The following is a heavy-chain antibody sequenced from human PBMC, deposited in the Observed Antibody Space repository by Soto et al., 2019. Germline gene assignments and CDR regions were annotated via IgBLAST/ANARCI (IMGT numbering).Heavy chain of an antibody. CDR3: ARDRGDYSGSGSYWFDP. V-gene: IGHV4-31*03. D-gene: IGHD3-10*01. J-gene: IGHJ5*02. CDR1: GGSISSGGYY. CDR2: ISYSGST. Sequence: PSETLSLTCTVSGGSISSGGYYWSWIRQHPGRGLEWIGYISYSGSTYYNPSLKSRVTISLDTSKNQFYLKLSSVTAADTAVYYCARDRGDYSGSGSYWFDPWGQGTLVTVSS.